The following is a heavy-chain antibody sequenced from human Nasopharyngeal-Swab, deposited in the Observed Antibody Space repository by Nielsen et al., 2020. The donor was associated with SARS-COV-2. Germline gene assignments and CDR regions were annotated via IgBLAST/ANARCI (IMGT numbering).Heavy chain of an antibody. CDR2: IYSGGST. Sequence: GGSLRLSCAASGFTVGSNYMSWVRQAPGKGLEWVSVIYSGGSTYYADSVKGRFTISRHNSKNTLYLQMNSLRAEDTAVYYCAREEGLLGKSSGMDVWGQGTTVTVSS. CDR3: AREEGLLGKSSGMDV. J-gene: IGHJ6*02. CDR1: GFTVGSNY. V-gene: IGHV3-53*04. D-gene: IGHD3-3*02.